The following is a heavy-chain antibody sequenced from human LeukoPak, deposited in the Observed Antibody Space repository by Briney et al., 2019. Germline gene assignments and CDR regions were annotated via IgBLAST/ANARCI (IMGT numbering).Heavy chain of an antibody. CDR3: ATQGARESWPASIAVRGGDYYYYMDV. V-gene: IGHV1-69*05. CDR2: IIPIFGTA. Sequence: SVTVSCKASGGTFSSYAISWVRQAPGQGLEWMGGIIPIFGTANYAQKFQGRVTITTDESTSTAYMELSSLRSEDTAVYYCATQGARESWPASIAVRGGDYYYYMDVWGKGTTVTVSS. D-gene: IGHD6-6*01. CDR1: GGTFSSYA. J-gene: IGHJ6*03.